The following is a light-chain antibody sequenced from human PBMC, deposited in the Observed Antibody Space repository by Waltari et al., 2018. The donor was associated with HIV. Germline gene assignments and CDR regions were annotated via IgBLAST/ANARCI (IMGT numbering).Light chain of an antibody. CDR2: DAS. V-gene: IGKV3-20*01. Sequence: VLTQSPGTLSLSPGERATLSCRASQSVSSNYLAWYQQKPGQAPRLLIYDASSRATGIPDRFSGSGSGTDFTLTISRLEPEDFAVYYCQQYGMSPRTFGRGTKLEIK. CDR3: QQYGMSPRT. CDR1: QSVSSNY. J-gene: IGKJ2*01.